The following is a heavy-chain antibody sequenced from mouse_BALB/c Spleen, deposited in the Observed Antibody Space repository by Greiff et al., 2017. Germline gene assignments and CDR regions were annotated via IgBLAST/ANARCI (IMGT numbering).Heavy chain of an antibody. J-gene: IGHJ1*01. CDR2: ISSGSSTI. V-gene: IGHV5-17*02. CDR1: GFTFSSFG. D-gene: IGHD2-3*01. Sequence: DVMLVESGGGLVQPGGSRKLSCAASGFTFSSFGMHWVRQAPEKGLEWVAYISSGSSTIYYADTVKGRFTISRDNPKNTLFLQMTSLRSEDTAMYYCARFYDGYPYWYFDVWGAGTTVTVSS. CDR3: ARFYDGYPYWYFDV.